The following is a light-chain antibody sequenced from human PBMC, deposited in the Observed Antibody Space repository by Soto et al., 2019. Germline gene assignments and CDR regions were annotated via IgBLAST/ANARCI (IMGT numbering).Light chain of an antibody. Sequence: QSVLTQPPSVSGAPGQRVTISCTGSSSNIGAGYDVHWYRQLPGTAPKLLIYGNSNRPSGVPDRFSGSKSGTSASLAITGLQAEDEADYYCQSYDSSLSGWVFGTGTKLTVL. CDR1: SSNIGAGYD. CDR2: GNS. CDR3: QSYDSSLSGWV. J-gene: IGLJ1*01. V-gene: IGLV1-40*01.